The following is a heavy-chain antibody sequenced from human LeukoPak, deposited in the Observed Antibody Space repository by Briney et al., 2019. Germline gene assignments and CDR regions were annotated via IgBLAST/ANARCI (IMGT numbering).Heavy chain of an antibody. CDR2: IDSGGTTT. D-gene: IGHD2-2*01. J-gene: IGHJ3*02. Sequence: GGSLRLSCAASGFTFSTYSINWVRQAPGRGLEWVSYIDSGGTTTYHLDGVEGRFTVSRDNAKNSLSLQMNNLRVEDTAIYYCARSDQYRDVFDIWGQGTMVSVSS. CDR3: ARSDQYRDVFDI. V-gene: IGHV3-48*04. CDR1: GFTFSTYS.